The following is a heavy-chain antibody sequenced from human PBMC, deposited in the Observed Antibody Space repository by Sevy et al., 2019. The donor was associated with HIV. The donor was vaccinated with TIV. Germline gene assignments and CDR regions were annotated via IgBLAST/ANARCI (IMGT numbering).Heavy chain of an antibody. J-gene: IGHJ3*02. D-gene: IGHD2-8*02. Sequence: GGSLTLSCAASGFTFSNYGMHWVRQAPGKGLEWVTFTRHDDSNKYYADSVKGRFTISRDNSKNTVYLQLNSLRPEDTAVYYCARDRKVLLVVYAIPFDALDMWGQGTMVTVSS. CDR2: TRHDDSNK. V-gene: IGHV3-30*02. CDR1: GFTFSNYG. CDR3: ARDRKVLLVVYAIPFDALDM.